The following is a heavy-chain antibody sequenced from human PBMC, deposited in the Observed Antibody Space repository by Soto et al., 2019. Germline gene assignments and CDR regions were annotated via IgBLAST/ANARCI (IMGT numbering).Heavy chain of an antibody. CDR1: GYTFTSYG. D-gene: IGHD3-22*01. Sequence: QVQLLQSGAELKKPGASVRGSCKASGYTFTSYGISWVRKAPGHWLEWMGWISAYNGKTHYAQKLQGIVTMTTDTSTRTAYLELRSLRSADTAVYYFARGSDRVVPDVWGQGTTVTVAS. J-gene: IGHJ6*02. CDR3: ARGSDRVVPDV. CDR2: ISAYNGKT. V-gene: IGHV1-18*01.